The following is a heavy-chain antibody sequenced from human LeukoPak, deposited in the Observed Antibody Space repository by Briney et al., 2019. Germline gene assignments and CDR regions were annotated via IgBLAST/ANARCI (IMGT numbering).Heavy chain of an antibody. J-gene: IGHJ6*02. D-gene: IGHD5-18*01. CDR3: ASLKPAMAEVDV. V-gene: IGHV4-59*08. CDR1: GGSISSYY. CDR2: IYYSGST. Sequence: SETLSLTCTVSGGSISSYYWSWIRQPPGKGLEWIGHIYYSGSTNYNPSLESRVTISVDTSKNQFSLKLSSVTAADTAVYYCASLKPAMAEVDVWGQGTTVTVSS.